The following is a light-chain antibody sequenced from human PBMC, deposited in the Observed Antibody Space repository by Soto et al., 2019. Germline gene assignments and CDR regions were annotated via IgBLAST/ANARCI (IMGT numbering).Light chain of an antibody. CDR2: GAS. Sequence: EIVMTQSPATLSVSPGERATLSCRASQSISTSLAWYQHKPGQAPRPLISGASTRATGIPARFSGSGSGTEFTLTISSLQSEDFAVYYCQQYSNWPPVTFGQGTKVEIK. V-gene: IGKV3-15*01. J-gene: IGKJ1*01. CDR1: QSISTS. CDR3: QQYSNWPPVT.